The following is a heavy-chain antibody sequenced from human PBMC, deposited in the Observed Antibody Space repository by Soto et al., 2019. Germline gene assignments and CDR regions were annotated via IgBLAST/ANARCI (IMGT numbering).Heavy chain of an antibody. D-gene: IGHD3-10*01. CDR1: GYTFTSYY. CDR2: INPSGGST. V-gene: IGHV1-46*01. Sequence: GASVKVSCKASGYTFTSYYMHWVRQAPGQGLEWMGIINPSGGSTSYAQKFQGRVTMTRDTSTSTVYMELSSLRSEDTAVYYCARSDYGSGSYYNPYYYYYGMDVWGQGTTVTVS. CDR3: ARSDYGSGSYYNPYYYYYGMDV. J-gene: IGHJ6*02.